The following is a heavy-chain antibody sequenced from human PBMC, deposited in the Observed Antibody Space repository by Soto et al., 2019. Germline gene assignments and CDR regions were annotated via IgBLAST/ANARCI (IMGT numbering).Heavy chain of an antibody. CDR1: GFSLTTRGVA. D-gene: IGHD5-12*01. CDR3: AHRSRGYAYYFDQ. CDR2: IFWDDDK. J-gene: IGHJ4*02. V-gene: IGHV2-5*02. Sequence: QITLKESGPALVRPTQTLTLTCSFSGFSLTTRGVAVGWISQPPGKALEWLALIFWDDDKWYSPSLRSRLTITEDTSKNQVVITMTNMDPVDKATYYCAHRSRGYAYYFDQWGQGTLVTVSS.